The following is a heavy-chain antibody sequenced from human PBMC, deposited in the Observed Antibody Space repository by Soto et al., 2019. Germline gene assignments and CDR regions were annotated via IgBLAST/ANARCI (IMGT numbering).Heavy chain of an antibody. J-gene: IGHJ4*02. CDR1: GFTFSRDG. D-gene: IGHD3-22*01. CDR3: VRDGDPDYQDSSPTFDL. V-gene: IGHV3-23*01. CDR2: ITDNGGST. Sequence: GGSLRLSCAASGFTFSRDGMSWVRQAPGKGLEWVSLITDNGGSTYYADAVKGRFTISRDNKKNTQDLHMNRLRVEDTAVYYCVRDGDPDYQDSSPTFDLWGQGTLVTVSS.